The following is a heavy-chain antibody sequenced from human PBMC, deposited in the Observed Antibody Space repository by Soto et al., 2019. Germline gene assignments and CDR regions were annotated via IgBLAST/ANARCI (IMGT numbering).Heavy chain of an antibody. Sequence: GGSLRRSCEASGFTVSSNYMSWVRQAQGKGLEWVSVIYSGGSTYYADSVKGRFTISRHNSKNTLYLQMNSLRAEDTAVYYCARGLPGAVYYYYYGMDVWGQGTTVTVSS. CDR3: ARGLPGAVYYYYYGMDV. CDR2: IYSGGST. CDR1: GFTVSSNY. J-gene: IGHJ6*02. V-gene: IGHV3-53*04. D-gene: IGHD3-10*01.